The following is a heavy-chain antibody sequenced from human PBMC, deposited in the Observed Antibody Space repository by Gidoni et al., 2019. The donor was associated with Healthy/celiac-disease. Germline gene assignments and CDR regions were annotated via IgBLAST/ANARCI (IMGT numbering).Heavy chain of an antibody. Sequence: QVQLVESGGGVVQPGRSLRLSCVASGFTFSNFALHWVRQAPGKGLEWVAVISYDGSNKYYADSVKGRFTISRDNSKNTLYLQMNSLRAEDTAVYYCARGAYDSSGYPLSYFDYWGQGTLVTVSS. CDR2: ISYDGSNK. CDR1: GFTFSNFA. D-gene: IGHD3-22*01. CDR3: ARGAYDSSGYPLSYFDY. J-gene: IGHJ4*02. V-gene: IGHV3-30*04.